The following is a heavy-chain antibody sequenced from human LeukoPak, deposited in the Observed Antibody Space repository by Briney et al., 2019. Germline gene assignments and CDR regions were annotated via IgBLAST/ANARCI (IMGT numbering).Heavy chain of an antibody. V-gene: IGHV3-7*01. CDR1: GFSFSNYA. CDR3: ARDRGSGYYFDY. Sequence: GGSLRLSCAASGFSFSNYAMSWVRQAPGKGLEWVANIKQDGSEKYYVDSVKGRFTISRDNAKNSLYLQMNSLRAEDTAVYYCARDRGSGYYFDYWGQGTLVTVSS. J-gene: IGHJ4*02. CDR2: IKQDGSEK. D-gene: IGHD3-22*01.